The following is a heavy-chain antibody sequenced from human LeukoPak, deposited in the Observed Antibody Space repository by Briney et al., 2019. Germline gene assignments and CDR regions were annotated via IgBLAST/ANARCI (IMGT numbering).Heavy chain of an antibody. CDR3: AKDQVYGYSSGWYEWDWFDP. D-gene: IGHD6-19*01. CDR2: ISGSGGST. J-gene: IGHJ5*02. CDR1: GFTFSSYA. V-gene: IGHV3-23*01. Sequence: GGSLRLSCAASGFTFSSYAMSWVRQAPGKGLEWVSAISGSGGSTYYADSVKGRFTISRDNSKNTLYLQMSSLRAEDTAVYYCAKDQVYGYSSGWYEWDWFDPWGQGTLVTVSS.